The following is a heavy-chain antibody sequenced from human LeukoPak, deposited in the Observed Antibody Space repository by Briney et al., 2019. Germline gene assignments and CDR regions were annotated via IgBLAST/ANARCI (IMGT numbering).Heavy chain of an antibody. Sequence: KPSETLSLTCTVSGGSISSSGYYWGWIRQPPGKGLEWIGSIYYSGSTYYHPSLKGRVTISVDRSKNQFSLKLSSVTAADTAMYYCARRASTVVTFNDYWGQGTLVTVSS. V-gene: IGHV4-39*01. CDR3: ARRASTVVTFNDY. CDR2: IYYSGST. J-gene: IGHJ4*02. CDR1: GGSISSSGYY. D-gene: IGHD4-23*01.